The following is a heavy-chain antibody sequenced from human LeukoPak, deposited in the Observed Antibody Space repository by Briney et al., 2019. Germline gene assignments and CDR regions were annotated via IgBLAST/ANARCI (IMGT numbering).Heavy chain of an antibody. D-gene: IGHD1-26*01. CDR3: AKGPPAVYSGSYFDY. J-gene: IGHJ4*02. CDR1: GFTFSSYA. CDR2: ISYDGSNK. V-gene: IGHV3-30-3*01. Sequence: GGSLRLSCAASGFTFSSYAMHWVRQAPGKGLEWVAVISYDGSNKYYADSVKGRFTISRDNSKNTLYLQMNSLRAEDTAVYYCAKGPPAVYSGSYFDYWGQGTLVTVSS.